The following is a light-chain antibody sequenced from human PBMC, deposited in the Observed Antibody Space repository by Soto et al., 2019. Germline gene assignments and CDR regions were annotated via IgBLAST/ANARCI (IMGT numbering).Light chain of an antibody. CDR3: CSYTSTNSWV. V-gene: IGLV2-11*01. Sequence: QSALSQPRSVSGSPGQSVTISCTGTSSDVGGYDYVSWFQQHPGKAPKVIIYDVNKRPSGVPDRFSGSKSGNTASLTISGLQAVDEADYHCCSYTSTNSWVFGGGTKVTVL. CDR1: SSDVGGYDY. CDR2: DVN. J-gene: IGLJ3*02.